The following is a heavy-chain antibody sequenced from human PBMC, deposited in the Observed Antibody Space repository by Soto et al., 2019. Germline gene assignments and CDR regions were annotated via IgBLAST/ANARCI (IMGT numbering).Heavy chain of an antibody. D-gene: IGHD6-13*01. V-gene: IGHV4-34*01. CDR1: GGSFSGYY. CDR3: ARGAVHSSSCNYMDV. J-gene: IGHJ6*03. CDR2: INHSGST. Sequence: SETLSLTCAVYGGSFSGYYWSWIRQPPGKGLEWIGEINHSGSTNYNPSLKSRVTISVDTSKNQFSLKLSSVTAADTAVYYCARGAVHSSSCNYMDVWGKGTTVTVSS.